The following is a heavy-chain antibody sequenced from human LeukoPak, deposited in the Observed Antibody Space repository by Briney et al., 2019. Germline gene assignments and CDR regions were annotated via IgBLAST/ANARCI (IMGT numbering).Heavy chain of an antibody. CDR3: VKDGNLGS. CDR1: GFTFSCCW. D-gene: IGHD1-26*01. V-gene: IGHV3-7*04. CDR2: IKQDGREK. J-gene: IGHJ5*02. Sequence: GGSLRLSCAASGFTFSCCWMSWVRQAPGKGLEWVAKIKQDGREKYYVDSVKGRFTISRDNAKRSLFLQMDSLRVEDTAVYYCVKDGNLGSWGQGTLVTVSS.